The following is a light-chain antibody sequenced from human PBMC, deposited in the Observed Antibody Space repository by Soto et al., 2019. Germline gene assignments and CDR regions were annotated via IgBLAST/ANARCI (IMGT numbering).Light chain of an antibody. V-gene: IGLV2-8*01. CDR2: DVT. CDR1: SSDVVTYNFEY. Sequence: QSVLTQPPSASGSPGQSVTRSCTGTSSDVVTYNFEYVSWYQHHPGKAPTLMIYDVTKRPSGVPDRFSGSKSGSTASLTVSGLQAEDEAVYYCRSNAGSDLVFGGGTKVTVL. J-gene: IGLJ2*01. CDR3: RSNAGSDLV.